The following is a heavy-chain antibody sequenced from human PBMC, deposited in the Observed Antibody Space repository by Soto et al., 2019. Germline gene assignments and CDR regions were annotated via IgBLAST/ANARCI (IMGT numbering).Heavy chain of an antibody. V-gene: IGHV1-2*04. CDR3: ARGVAGTGDYYYYYGMDV. D-gene: IGHD6-19*01. Sequence: QVQLVQSGAEVKKPGASVKVSCKASGYTFTGYYMHWVRQAPGQGLEWMGWINPNSGGTNYAQKFQGWVTMTRDTSISTAYMELSRLRSDDTAVYYCARGVAGTGDYYYYYGMDVWGQGTTVTVSS. J-gene: IGHJ6*02. CDR2: INPNSGGT. CDR1: GYTFTGYY.